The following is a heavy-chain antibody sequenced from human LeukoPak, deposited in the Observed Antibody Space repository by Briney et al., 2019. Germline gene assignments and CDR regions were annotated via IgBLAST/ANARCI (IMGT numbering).Heavy chain of an antibody. V-gene: IGHV1-18*01. J-gene: IGHJ5*02. Sequence: GASVKVSCKASGYTFTSYGISWVRQAPGQGLEWMGWISAYNGNTNYAQKLRGRVTMTTDTSTSTAYMELRSLRSDDTAVYYCARVFLGGGANVWFDPWGQGTLVTVSS. D-gene: IGHD3-16*02. CDR3: ARVFLGGGANVWFDP. CDR1: GYTFTSYG. CDR2: ISAYNGNT.